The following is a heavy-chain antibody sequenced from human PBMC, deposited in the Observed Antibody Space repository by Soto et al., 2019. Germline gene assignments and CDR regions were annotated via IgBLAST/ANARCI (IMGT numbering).Heavy chain of an antibody. Sequence: LRLSCAASGFSFVNYAMNWVRQAPGKGLEWVSGLSGSGTSTYYADSVKGRFTISRDNSRDTLFLQMNSLTADDTAVYYCAKATTNGGWFNPFDSWGQGAPVTVSS. J-gene: IGHJ4*02. CDR3: AKATTNGGWFNPFDS. CDR2: LSGSGTST. D-gene: IGHD6-19*01. V-gene: IGHV3-23*01. CDR1: GFSFVNYA.